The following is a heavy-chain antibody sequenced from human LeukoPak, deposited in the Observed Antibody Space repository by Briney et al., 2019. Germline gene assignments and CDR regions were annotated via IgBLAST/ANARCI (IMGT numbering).Heavy chain of an antibody. Sequence: SETLSLTCTVSGGPISDFYWSWIRQSPEKGLEWIGNIFYSGNTNYNPSLRSRVTISVDTSKKQYSLRLTSVTAADTAVYYCARLRSGSTPPPPYYYYGLDVWGQGTTVTVSS. J-gene: IGHJ6*02. CDR3: ARLRSGSTPPPPYYYYGLDV. CDR1: GGPISDFY. V-gene: IGHV4-59*01. D-gene: IGHD1-26*01. CDR2: IFYSGNT.